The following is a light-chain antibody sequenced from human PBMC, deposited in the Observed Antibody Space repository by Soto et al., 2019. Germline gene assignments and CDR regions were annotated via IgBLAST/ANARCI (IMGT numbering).Light chain of an antibody. Sequence: QSVLTQPPSLSAAPGQKVTISCSGSSSNIGNDYVSWYQQLPGTAPKLLIYENNKRPSRIPDRFSGSKSGTSATLGITGLQTGDEADYYCGTWDSSLSAGVFGGGTKLTVL. CDR3: GTWDSSLSAGV. V-gene: IGLV1-51*02. CDR1: SSNIGNDY. J-gene: IGLJ3*02. CDR2: ENN.